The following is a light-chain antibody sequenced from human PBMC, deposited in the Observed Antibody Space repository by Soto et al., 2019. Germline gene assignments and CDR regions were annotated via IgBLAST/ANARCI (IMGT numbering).Light chain of an antibody. CDR1: QGISNY. Sequence: DIQMTQSPSSLSASVGDRVTITCRASQGISNYLAWYQQKPGKVPKLMIIAASTLQSGVLSRFSGSGSGTDFTLTISSLQPEDVATYYCQKYNSAPRTFGQGTKVEIK. J-gene: IGKJ1*01. V-gene: IGKV1-27*01. CDR2: AAS. CDR3: QKYNSAPRT.